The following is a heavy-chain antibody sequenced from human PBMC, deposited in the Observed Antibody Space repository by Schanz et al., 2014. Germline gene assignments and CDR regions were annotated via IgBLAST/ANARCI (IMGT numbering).Heavy chain of an antibody. D-gene: IGHD3-10*01. CDR3: AKGRFGELSAFDI. J-gene: IGHJ3*02. V-gene: IGHV3-23*01. CDR1: GFTFSSYA. Sequence: EVHLLDSGGGLVQPGGSLRLSCAASGFTFSSYAMSWVRQAPGKGLEWVSAISGTGGTTYYADSVKGRFTISRDNSKNTLYLQRNSLRAEDTAVYCCAKGRFGELSAFDIWGQGTMVTVSS. CDR2: ISGTGGTT.